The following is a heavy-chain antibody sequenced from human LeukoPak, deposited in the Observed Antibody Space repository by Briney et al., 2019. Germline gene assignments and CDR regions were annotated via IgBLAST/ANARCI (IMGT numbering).Heavy chain of an antibody. CDR1: GGSISSYY. CDR3: ARSYYGDYYYYAMDV. Sequence: SETLSLTCTVSGGSISSYYWSWIRQPPGKGLEWIGYIYYSGSTNYNPSLKSRVTISVDTSKNQFSLKLSSVTAADTAVYYCARSYYGDYYYYAMDVWGQGTAVTVSS. D-gene: IGHD3-10*01. CDR2: IYYSGST. V-gene: IGHV4-59*08. J-gene: IGHJ6*02.